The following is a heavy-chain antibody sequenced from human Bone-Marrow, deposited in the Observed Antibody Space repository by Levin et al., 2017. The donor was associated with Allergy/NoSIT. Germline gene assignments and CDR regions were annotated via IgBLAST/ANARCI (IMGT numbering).Heavy chain of an antibody. D-gene: IGHD2-2*02. CDR1: GGSISSYY. CDR3: ARVGGCSSTSCYSVGWFDP. Sequence: TSETLSLTCTVSGGSISSYYWSWIRQPPGKGLEWIGYIYYSGSTTYNPSLKSRVTISVDTSKNQFSLTLSSATAADTAVYYCARVGGCSSTSCYSVGWFDPWGQGTLVTVSS. CDR2: IYYSGST. V-gene: IGHV4-59*01. J-gene: IGHJ5*02.